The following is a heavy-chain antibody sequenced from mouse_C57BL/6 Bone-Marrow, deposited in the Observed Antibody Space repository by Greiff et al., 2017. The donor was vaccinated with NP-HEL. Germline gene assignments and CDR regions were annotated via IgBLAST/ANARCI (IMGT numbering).Heavy chain of an antibody. CDR3: ARNAYYSLWYFDY. D-gene: IGHD2-12*01. Sequence: VQLQQSGPGLVAPSQSLSITCTVSGFSLTSYAISWVRQPPGKGLEWLGVIWTGGGTNYNSALKSRLSISKDNSKSQVFLKMNSLQTDDTARYYCARNAYYSLWYFDYWGQGTTLTVSS. CDR1: GFSLTSYA. J-gene: IGHJ2*01. CDR2: IWTGGGT. V-gene: IGHV2-9-1*01.